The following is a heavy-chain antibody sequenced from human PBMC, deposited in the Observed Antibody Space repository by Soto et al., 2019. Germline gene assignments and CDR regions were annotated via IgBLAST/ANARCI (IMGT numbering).Heavy chain of an antibody. CDR2: IYYSGST. J-gene: IGHJ4*02. D-gene: IGHD3-3*01. CDR3: ARGSRPLLLEWLFDFDD. CDR1: GGSISSGGYY. Sequence: SETLSLTCTVSGGSISSGGYYWSWIRQHPGKGLEWIGYIYYSGSTYYNPSLKSRVTISVDTSKNQFSLKLSSVTAADTAVYECARGSRPLLLEWLFDFDDWGQGTPVTVSS. V-gene: IGHV4-31*03.